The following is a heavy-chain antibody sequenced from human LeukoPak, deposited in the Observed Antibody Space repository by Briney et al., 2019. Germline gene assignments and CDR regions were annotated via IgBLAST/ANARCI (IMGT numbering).Heavy chain of an antibody. J-gene: IGHJ5*02. CDR1: GYTFTSYG. V-gene: IGHV1-18*01. Sequence: ASVKVSCKASGYTFTSYGISWVRQAPGQGLEWMGWISAYNGNTNYAQKLQGRVTMTTDTSTSTAYMELRSLRSDDTAVYYCARDSITMVRGVIYYNWFDPWGQGTLVTVSS. CDR2: ISAYNGNT. CDR3: ARDSITMVRGVIYYNWFDP. D-gene: IGHD3-10*01.